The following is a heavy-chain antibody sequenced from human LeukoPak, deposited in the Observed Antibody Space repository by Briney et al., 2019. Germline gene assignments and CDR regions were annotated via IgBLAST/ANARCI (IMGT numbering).Heavy chain of an antibody. J-gene: IGHJ4*02. CDR3: GRGGCQDDYFDY. Sequence: SETLSLTCTVYGGSISSYYWSWIRQPPGKGLEWIGYIYYSGSTNYNPSLKSRVTISVDTSKTQFSLKLSFVPAADRAVYYWGRGGCQDDYFDYWGQGTLVTVSS. CDR2: IYYSGST. D-gene: IGHD2-15*01. CDR1: GGSISSYY. V-gene: IGHV4-59*08.